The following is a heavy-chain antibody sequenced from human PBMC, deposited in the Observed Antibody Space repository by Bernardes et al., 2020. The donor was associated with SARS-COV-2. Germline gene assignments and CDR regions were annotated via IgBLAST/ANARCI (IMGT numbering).Heavy chain of an antibody. CDR3: ATERQSLTIFGVGHDAFDF. J-gene: IGHJ3*01. CDR2: VSWDGSTT. Sequence: GGSLRLSCAASGFTFEDYTMHWVRQVPGKGLEWVSLVSWDGSTTNYVDSVKGRFIISRDSSRNTLHLQMNSLRKEDTALYYCATERQSLTIFGVGHDAFDFWGQGTMVTVSS. D-gene: IGHD3-3*01. CDR1: GFTFEDYT. V-gene: IGHV3-43*01.